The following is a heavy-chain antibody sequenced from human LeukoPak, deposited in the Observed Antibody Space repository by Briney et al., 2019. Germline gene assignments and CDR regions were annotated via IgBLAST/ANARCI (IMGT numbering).Heavy chain of an antibody. V-gene: IGHV4-34*01. J-gene: IGHJ2*01. CDR2: INHSGST. D-gene: IGHD6-13*01. CDR3: ARAQQQLVTSQSTNRSRYFDL. CDR1: GGSFSGYY. Sequence: SETPSLTCAVYGGSFSGYYWSWIRQPPGKGLEWIGEINHSGSTNYNPSLKSRVTISVDTSKNQFSLKLSSVTAADTAVYYCARAQQQLVTSQSTNRSRYFDLWGRGTLVTVSS.